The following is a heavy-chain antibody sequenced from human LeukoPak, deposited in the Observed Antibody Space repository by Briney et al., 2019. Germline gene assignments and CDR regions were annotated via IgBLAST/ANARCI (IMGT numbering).Heavy chain of an antibody. CDR2: INWNGGST. J-gene: IGHJ4*02. CDR3: ARLKLLWSNYFDY. CDR1: GFTFDGYG. D-gene: IGHD2-2*01. Sequence: GRSLRLSCAASGFTFDGYGMNCVRQVPGDGLELVSAINWNGGSTGYADSVKGRFTISRDNAKNSLYLQMNSLRAEDTAVYYCARLKLLWSNYFDYWGQGTLVTVSS. V-gene: IGHV3-20*04.